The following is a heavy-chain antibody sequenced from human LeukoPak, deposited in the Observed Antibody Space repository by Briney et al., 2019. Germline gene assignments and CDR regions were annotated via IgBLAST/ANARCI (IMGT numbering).Heavy chain of an antibody. D-gene: IGHD6-19*01. J-gene: IGHJ1*01. Sequence: GGSLRLSCAASGFTFSSYAMSWVRQAPGKGLEWVSAISGSGASTYYADSVKGRFTISRDNSKNTLYLQMNSLRAEDTAVYYCAKVGGYMAVAGTWYFQHWGQGTLVTVSS. CDR1: GFTFSSYA. CDR3: AKVGGYMAVAGTWYFQH. CDR2: ISGSGAST. V-gene: IGHV3-23*01.